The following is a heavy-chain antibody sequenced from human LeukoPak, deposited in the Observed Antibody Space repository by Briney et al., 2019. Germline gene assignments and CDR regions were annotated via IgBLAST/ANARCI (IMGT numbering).Heavy chain of an antibody. J-gene: IGHJ3*02. Sequence: TGGSLRLSCAASGFTFSSYWMNWVRQAPGKGLEWVANIKKDGSDKNYLGSVKGRFTISRDNAKNSLYVQMNSLRAEDTAVYYCARDGEWGFGESPIHAFHIWGQGTMVTVSS. D-gene: IGHD3-10*01. CDR2: IKKDGSDK. V-gene: IGHV3-7*01. CDR1: GFTFSSYW. CDR3: ARDGEWGFGESPIHAFHI.